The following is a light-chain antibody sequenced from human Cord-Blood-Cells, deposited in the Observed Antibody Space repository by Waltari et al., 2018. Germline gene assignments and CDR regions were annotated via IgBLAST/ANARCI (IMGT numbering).Light chain of an antibody. CDR3: SSYAGSNNLV. J-gene: IGLJ2*01. Sequence: QSALTQPPPASGSPGQSAPISCPGTSSDVGRYNYVSWYPQHPGKAPKLIFYEFSKRPSGVPDRFSGSKSGNTASLTVSGLQAEDEADYYCSSYAGSNNLVFGGGTKLTVL. CDR1: SSDVGRYNY. CDR2: EFS. V-gene: IGLV2-8*01.